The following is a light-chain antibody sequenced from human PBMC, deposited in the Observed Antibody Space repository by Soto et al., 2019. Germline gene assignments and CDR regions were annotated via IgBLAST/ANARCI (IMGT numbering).Light chain of an antibody. CDR3: QQYGSSPNT. CDR2: GAS. CDR1: QSASSRY. J-gene: IGKJ2*01. Sequence: EVVLTQSPGTLSLSPGERATLSCRASQSASSRYLAWYQQKPGQAPRLLIYGASSRATGIPDRFTGSGSGTDFTLTISRLESEDVAVYYCQQYGSSPNTFGQGTKLQIK. V-gene: IGKV3-20*01.